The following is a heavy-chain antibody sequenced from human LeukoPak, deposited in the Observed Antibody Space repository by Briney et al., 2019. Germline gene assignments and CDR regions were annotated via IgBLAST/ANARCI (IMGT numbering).Heavy chain of an antibody. CDR3: TRASEAGRRFDY. V-gene: IGHV1-46*03. J-gene: IGHJ4*02. Sequence: ASVKVSCKASGYTFTSYYMHWVRQAPGQGLEWMGIINPSGGSTTYAQKFQGRVTMTRDTSTGTVYMELSSLRSEDTAVYYCTRASEAGRRFDYWGQGTLVTVSS. D-gene: IGHD6-19*01. CDR1: GYTFTSYY. CDR2: INPSGGST.